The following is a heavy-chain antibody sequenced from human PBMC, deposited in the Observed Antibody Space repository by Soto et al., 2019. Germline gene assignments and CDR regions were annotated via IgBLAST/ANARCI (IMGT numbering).Heavy chain of an antibody. V-gene: IGHV3-74*01. CDR2: INPDGSTT. J-gene: IGHJ6*02. Sequence: GGSLRLSCVASGFTFSTYWMHWVRQAPGKGLVWVSRINPDGSTTSYADSVRGRFTISRDNAKNTVCLQMNSLRAEDTGVYYCSRGLHNYYCVDVWGQGTTVTVSS. CDR1: GFTFSTYW. CDR3: SRGLHNYYCVDV. D-gene: IGHD5-12*01.